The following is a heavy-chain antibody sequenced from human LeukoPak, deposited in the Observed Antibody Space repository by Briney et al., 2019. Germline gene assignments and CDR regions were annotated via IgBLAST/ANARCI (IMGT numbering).Heavy chain of an antibody. J-gene: IGHJ4*02. D-gene: IGHD3-22*01. Sequence: GGSLRLSCPASGFTFTRHWMHWVRQAPGKGLVWVSGINSDGSNTHYADSVKGRFTISRNNAKNTLYLQMNSLRAEDTAMYYCARASVDSSGYYTAIDYWGQGTLVTVSS. CDR2: INSDGSNT. CDR1: GFTFTRHW. V-gene: IGHV3-74*01. CDR3: ARASVDSSGYYTAIDY.